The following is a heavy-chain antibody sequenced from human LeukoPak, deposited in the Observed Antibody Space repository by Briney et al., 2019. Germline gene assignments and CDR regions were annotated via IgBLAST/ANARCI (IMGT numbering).Heavy chain of an antibody. D-gene: IGHD3-22*01. V-gene: IGHV4-34*01. Sequence: SETLSLTCAVYGGSFSGYYWSWIRQPPGKGLEWIGEINHSGSTNYHPSLKSRVTISVDTSKNQFSLKLSSVTAADTAVYYCASPGGSSGFLDAFDIWGQGTMVTVSS. J-gene: IGHJ3*02. CDR2: INHSGST. CDR3: ASPGGSSGFLDAFDI. CDR1: GGSFSGYY.